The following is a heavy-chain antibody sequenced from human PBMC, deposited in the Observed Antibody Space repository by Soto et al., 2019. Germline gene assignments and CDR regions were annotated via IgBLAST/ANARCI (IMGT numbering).Heavy chain of an antibody. J-gene: IGHJ5*02. CDR1: GGSFSGYY. CDR3: ARGRYCSSTSCHRRSWFDP. D-gene: IGHD2-2*01. Sequence: SETLSLTCAVYGGSFSGYYWSWIRQPPGKGLEWIGEINHSGSTNYNPSLKSRATISVDTSKNQFSLKLSSVTAADTAVYYCARGRYCSSTSCHRRSWFDPWGQGTLVTVSS. CDR2: INHSGST. V-gene: IGHV4-34*01.